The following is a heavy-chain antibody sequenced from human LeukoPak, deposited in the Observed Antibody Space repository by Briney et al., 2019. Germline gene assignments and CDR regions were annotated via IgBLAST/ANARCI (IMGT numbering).Heavy chain of an antibody. CDR2: IYSGGST. V-gene: IGHV3-66*01. Sequence: PGGSLRLSCAASGFTVSSNYTSWVRQAPGKGLEWVSVIYSGGSTYYADSVKGRFTISRDNSKNTLCLQMNSLRAEDTAVYYCARTYYYDSSGYYTAPYYFDYWGQGTLVTVSS. D-gene: IGHD3-22*01. J-gene: IGHJ4*02. CDR3: ARTYYYDSSGYYTAPYYFDY. CDR1: GFTVSSNY.